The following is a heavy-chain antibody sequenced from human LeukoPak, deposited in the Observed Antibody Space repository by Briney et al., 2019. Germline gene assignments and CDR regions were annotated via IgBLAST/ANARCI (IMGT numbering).Heavy chain of an antibody. CDR3: ARGPFYSSSSSMERSD. J-gene: IGHJ4*02. Sequence: SETLSLTCAVYGGSFSGYYWSWIRQPPGKGLEWIGEINRSGSTNYNPSLKSRVTISVDTSKNQFSLKLSSVTAADTAVYYCARGPFYSSSSSMERSDWGQGTLVTVSS. CDR1: GGSFSGYY. V-gene: IGHV4-34*01. D-gene: IGHD6-6*01. CDR2: INRSGST.